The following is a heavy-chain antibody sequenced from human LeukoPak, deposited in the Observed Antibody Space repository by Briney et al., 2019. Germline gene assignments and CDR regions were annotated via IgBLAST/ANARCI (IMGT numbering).Heavy chain of an antibody. V-gene: IGHV1-2*02. CDR1: GYTFTGYY. Sequence: ASVKASCKASGYTFTGYYMHWVRQAPGQGLEWMGWINPNSGGTNYAQKFQGRVTMTRDTSISTAYMELSRLRSDDTAVYYCARVRCSGGSCYYFQHWGQGTLVTVSS. CDR2: INPNSGGT. D-gene: IGHD2-15*01. J-gene: IGHJ1*01. CDR3: ARVRCSGGSCYYFQH.